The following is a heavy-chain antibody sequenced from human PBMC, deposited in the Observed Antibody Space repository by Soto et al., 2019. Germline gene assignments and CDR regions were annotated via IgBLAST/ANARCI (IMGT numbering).Heavy chain of an antibody. CDR2: ISSSSSYI. J-gene: IGHJ6*02. CDR1: GFTFSGDS. CDR3: ARARRATGWSGYYYGMDV. D-gene: IGHD1-26*01. Sequence: PGGSLRLCCTASGFTFSGDSMNWVRQAPGKGRGWVSSISSSSSYIYYADSVKGRFTISRDNAKNSRYLQMNSLRAEDTAVYYCARARRATGWSGYYYGMDVWGQET. V-gene: IGHV3-21*01.